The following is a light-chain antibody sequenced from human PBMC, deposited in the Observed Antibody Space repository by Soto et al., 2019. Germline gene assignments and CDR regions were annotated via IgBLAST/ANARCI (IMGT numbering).Light chain of an antibody. Sequence: DIQMTQSPSSLTASVGDRVTISCRASQGFSNSLAWYQQKPGKVPTLLIYGASILQSGVPSRFSGSGSGTEFTLTICSLQPEDVATYYCQKYDSAPLTFGGGTKVEIK. CDR2: GAS. J-gene: IGKJ4*01. CDR1: QGFSNS. V-gene: IGKV1-27*01. CDR3: QKYDSAPLT.